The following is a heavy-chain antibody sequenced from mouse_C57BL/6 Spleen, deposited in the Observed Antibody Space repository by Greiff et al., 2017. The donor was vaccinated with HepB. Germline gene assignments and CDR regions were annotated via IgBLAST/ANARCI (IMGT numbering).Heavy chain of an antibody. V-gene: IGHV1-82*01. Sequence: VQLQQSGPELVKPGASVKISCKASGYAFSSSWMNWVKQRPGKGLEWIGRIYPGDGDTNYNGKFKGKATLTADKSSSTAYLRLSSLASEDSSVYFCARRWNNYEAMDYWGQGTSVTVSS. D-gene: IGHD5-2*01. CDR2: IYPGDGDT. CDR1: GYAFSSSW. J-gene: IGHJ4*01. CDR3: ARRWNNYEAMDY.